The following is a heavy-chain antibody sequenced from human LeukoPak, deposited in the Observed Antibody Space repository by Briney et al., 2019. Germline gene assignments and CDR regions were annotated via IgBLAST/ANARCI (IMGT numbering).Heavy chain of an antibody. Sequence: PSETLSLTCAVSGYSISSGYYGGWIRQPPGKGLEWIGSIYPSCSTYYTPSLKRPVTISVDTSKNQFSLKLSSVTAADTAVYYCARHTMVRGVIIGPVDYWGQGTLVTVSS. CDR1: GYSISSGYY. V-gene: IGHV4-38-2*01. CDR3: ARHTMVRGVIIGPVDY. CDR2: IYPSCST. J-gene: IGHJ4*02. D-gene: IGHD3-10*01.